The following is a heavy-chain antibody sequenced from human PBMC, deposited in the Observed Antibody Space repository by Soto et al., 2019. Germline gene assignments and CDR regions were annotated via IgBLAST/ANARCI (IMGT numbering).Heavy chain of an antibody. Sequence: GGSLRLSCAASGFTFSSYAMHWVRQAPGKGLEWVADISYDGSNKYYADSVKGRFTISRDNSKNTLYLQMNSLRAEDTAVYYCAINSSSSGNDAFDIWGQGTMVTVSS. J-gene: IGHJ3*02. CDR2: ISYDGSNK. CDR3: AINSSSSGNDAFDI. D-gene: IGHD6-6*01. V-gene: IGHV3-30*04. CDR1: GFTFSSYA.